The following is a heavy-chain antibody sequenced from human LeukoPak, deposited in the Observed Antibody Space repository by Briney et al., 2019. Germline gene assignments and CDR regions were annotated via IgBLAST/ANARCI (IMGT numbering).Heavy chain of an antibody. CDR3: ARPAAGLGGFDY. Sequence: GESLKISCRGSGYSFTAYWVAWVRQMPGKGLEWMATIYPGDSATTYSPSFQGQATTSADKSITTAYLQWSSLKASDTAMYYCARPAAGLGGFDYWGQGTLVTVSS. V-gene: IGHV5-51*01. CDR1: GYSFTAYW. J-gene: IGHJ4*02. CDR2: IYPGDSAT. D-gene: IGHD3-16*01.